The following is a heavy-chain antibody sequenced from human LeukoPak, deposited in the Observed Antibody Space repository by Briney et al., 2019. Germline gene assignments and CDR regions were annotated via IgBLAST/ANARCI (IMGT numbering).Heavy chain of an antibody. CDR2: IYYSGST. D-gene: IGHD5-12*01. CDR3: ARGGGYSGYDFGY. V-gene: IGHV4-59*01. Sequence: SETLSLTCTVSGGSISSYYWSWIRQPPGKGLEWIGYIYYSGSTNYNPSLKSRVTISVDTSKNQFSLNLNPVTAADTAVYYCARGGGYSGYDFGYWGQGTLVTVSS. CDR1: GGSISSYY. J-gene: IGHJ4*02.